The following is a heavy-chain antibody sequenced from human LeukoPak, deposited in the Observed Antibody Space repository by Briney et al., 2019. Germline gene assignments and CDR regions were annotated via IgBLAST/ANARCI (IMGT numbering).Heavy chain of an antibody. CDR2: ISVGRGDS. Sequence: ASVKVSCKASGYTFTSYTIHWVRQAPGQSLEWMGWISVGRGDSKCSQEFQGRVTLTRDTSATTAYLEVSSLRPEDMAVYYCARERGIRDAFDFWGQRTMVTVSS. CDR1: GYTFTSYT. D-gene: IGHD1-14*01. CDR3: ARERGIRDAFDF. V-gene: IGHV1-3*03. J-gene: IGHJ3*01.